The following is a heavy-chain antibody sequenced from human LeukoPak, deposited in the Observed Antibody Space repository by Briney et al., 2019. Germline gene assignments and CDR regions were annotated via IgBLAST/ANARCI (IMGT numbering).Heavy chain of an antibody. V-gene: IGHV1-69*01. D-gene: IGHD6-13*01. CDR3: ARALGDSSSWYAFDI. CDR1: GGTFSSYA. Sequence: LVKVSCKASGGTFSSYAISWVRQAPGQGLEWMGGIIPIFGTANYAQKFQGRVTITADESTSTAYMELSSLRSEDTAVYYCARALGDSSSWYAFDIWDQGTMVIVSS. J-gene: IGHJ3*02. CDR2: IIPIFGTA.